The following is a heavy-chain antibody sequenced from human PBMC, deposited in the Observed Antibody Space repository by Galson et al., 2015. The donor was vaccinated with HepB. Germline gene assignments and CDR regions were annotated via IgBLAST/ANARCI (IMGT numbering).Heavy chain of an antibody. J-gene: IGHJ1*01. D-gene: IGHD2-15*01. CDR2: IYYSGST. Sequence: SGGSISSSSYYWGWIRQPPGKGLEWIGSIYYSGSTYYNPSLKSRVTISVDTSKNQFSLKLSSVTAADTAVYYCARDGGVVAAKFQHWGQGTLVTVSS. CDR3: ARDGGVVAAKFQH. CDR1: GGSISSSSYY. V-gene: IGHV4-39*07.